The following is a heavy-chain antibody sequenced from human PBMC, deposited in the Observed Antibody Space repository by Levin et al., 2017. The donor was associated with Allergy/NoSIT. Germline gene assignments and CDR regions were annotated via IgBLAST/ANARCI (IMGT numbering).Heavy chain of an antibody. CDR1: GFTFSNYW. CDR3: ARGRKFTIFGVVYFDY. Sequence: HPGGSLRLSCAASGFTFSNYWMNWVRQAPGKGLEWVAIIKQDESEKYFVDSVKGRFTISRDNAKNSLYLQMNSLRAEDTAVYYCARGRKFTIFGVVYFDYWGQGTLVTVSS. CDR2: IKQDESEK. V-gene: IGHV3-7*01. D-gene: IGHD3-3*01. J-gene: IGHJ4*02.